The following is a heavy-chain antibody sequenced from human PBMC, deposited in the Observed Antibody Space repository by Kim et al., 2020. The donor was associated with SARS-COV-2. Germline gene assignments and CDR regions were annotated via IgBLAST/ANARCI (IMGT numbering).Heavy chain of an antibody. J-gene: IGHJ3*02. CDR2: IYYSGST. V-gene: IGHV4-59*13. CDR3: ARDRHYYDFWSGYYIDAFDI. D-gene: IGHD3-3*01. CDR1: GGSISSYY. Sequence: SETLSLTCTVSGGSISSYYWSWIRQPPGKGLEWIGYIYYSGSTNYNPSLKSRVTISVDTSKNQFSLKLSSVTAADTAVYYCARDRHYYDFWSGYYIDAFDIWGQGTMVTVSS.